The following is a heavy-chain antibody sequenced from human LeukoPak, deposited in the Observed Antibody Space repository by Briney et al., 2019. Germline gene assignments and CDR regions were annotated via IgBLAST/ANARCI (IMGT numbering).Heavy chain of an antibody. CDR1: GFIFSKYG. V-gene: IGHV3-23*01. J-gene: IGHJ4*02. CDR2: IALNGGDT. CDR3: AKVIAVAGVLE. D-gene: IGHD6-19*01. Sequence: GGSLRLSCAVSGFIFSKYGMTWLRQAPGKGLEWVSGIALNGGDTDYADSVRGRFTISRDNFQNSLYLQMNSLRAEDTAVYYCAKVIAVAGVLEWGQGTLVTVSS.